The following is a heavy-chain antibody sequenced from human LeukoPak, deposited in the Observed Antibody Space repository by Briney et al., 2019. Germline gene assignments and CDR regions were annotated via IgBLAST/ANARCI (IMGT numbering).Heavy chain of an antibody. D-gene: IGHD1-14*01. CDR3: ARFPGGAEYRHYYYMDV. V-gene: IGHV4-59*01. CDR1: GGSISNYF. CDR2: IYYNETT. Sequence: SSVTLSLTCSVSGGSISNYFWSWIRQPPGKGLECIGFIYYNETTNYNPSFKSRVTISVDTSKNQFSLKLNSVTAADTAVYYCARFPGGAEYRHYYYMDVWGKGTTVTVSS. J-gene: IGHJ6*03.